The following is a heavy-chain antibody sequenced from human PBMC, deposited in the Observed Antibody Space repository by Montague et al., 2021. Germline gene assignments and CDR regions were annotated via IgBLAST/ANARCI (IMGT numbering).Heavy chain of an antibody. CDR1: GFSFSTYS. V-gene: IGHV3-48*02. D-gene: IGHD3-10*01. Sequence: SLRLSCAAPGFSFSTYSMNWVRQAPGKGLEWVSYISSSGSTIYYADSVKGRFTISRDNAKDSPYLQMNSLRDEDTAFYYCARPCGSGIFQAWGQGTLVTVSS. J-gene: IGHJ5*02. CDR2: ISSSGSTI. CDR3: ARPCGSGIFQA.